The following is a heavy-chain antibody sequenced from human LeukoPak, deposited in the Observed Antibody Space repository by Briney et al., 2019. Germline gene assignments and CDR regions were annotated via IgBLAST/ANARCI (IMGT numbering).Heavy chain of an antibody. CDR2: IYYSGST. J-gene: IGHJ3*02. Sequence: SETLSLTCTVSGGSISSSSYYWGWIRQPPGKGLEWIGSIYYSGSTYYNPSLKSRVTISVDTSKNQFSLKLSSVTAADTAVYYCAGRPHYDILTGPDGAFDIWGQGTMVTVSS. CDR3: AGRPHYDILTGPDGAFDI. D-gene: IGHD3-9*01. CDR1: GGSISSSSYY. V-gene: IGHV4-39*01.